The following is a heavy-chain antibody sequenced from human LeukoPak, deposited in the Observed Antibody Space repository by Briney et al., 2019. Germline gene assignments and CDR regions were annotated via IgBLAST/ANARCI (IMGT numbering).Heavy chain of an antibody. CDR3: ATLRTPNYYYYGMDV. Sequence: SETLSLTCTVSGGSISSYYWSWIRQPPGKGLEWIGYIYYSGSTNYNPSLKSRVTISVDTSKNQFSLKLSSVTAADTAVYYCATLRTPNYYYYGMDVWGQGTTVTVSS. V-gene: IGHV4-59*08. J-gene: IGHJ6*02. CDR2: IYYSGST. CDR1: GGSISSYY. D-gene: IGHD4-23*01.